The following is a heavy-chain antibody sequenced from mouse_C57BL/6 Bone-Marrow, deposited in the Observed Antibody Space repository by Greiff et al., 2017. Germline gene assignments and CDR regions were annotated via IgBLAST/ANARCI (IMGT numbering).Heavy chain of an antibody. D-gene: IGHD2-2*01. CDR1: GYTFTSYW. V-gene: IGHV1-69*01. Sequence: VQLQQPGAELVMPGASVKLSCKASGYTFTSYWMHWVKQRPGQGLEWIGEIDPSDSYTNYNQKFKGKSTLSVDKSSSTAYMQLISLTSDDSAVYYCGLYSGYDRGWYFDVWGTGTTVTVSS. J-gene: IGHJ1*03. CDR2: IDPSDSYT. CDR3: GLYSGYDRGWYFDV.